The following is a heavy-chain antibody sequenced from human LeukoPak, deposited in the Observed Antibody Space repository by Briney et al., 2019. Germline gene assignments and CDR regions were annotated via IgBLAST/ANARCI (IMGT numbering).Heavy chain of an antibody. CDR2: IYYSGST. V-gene: IGHV4-59*01. Sequence: SETLSLTCTVSGASISSYYWSWIRQSPGKGLEWIGYIYYSGSTNYNPSLKSRVTISVDTSKNQFSLKLSSVTAADTAVYYCARGRSFIVVVPAAMGLYYFDYWGQGTLVTVSS. J-gene: IGHJ4*02. CDR3: ARGRSFIVVVPAAMGLYYFDY. CDR1: GASISSYY. D-gene: IGHD2-2*01.